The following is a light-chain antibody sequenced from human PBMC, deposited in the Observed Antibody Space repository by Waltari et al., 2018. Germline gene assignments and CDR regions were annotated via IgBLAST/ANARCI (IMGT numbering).Light chain of an antibody. V-gene: IGKV3-11*01. CDR1: QNFGSY. Sequence: ELVLTQSPATHYLSPGVRATLPCRDSQNFGSYLAWYQQKPRQAPRLLIYDASKRATGIPARFSGSGSGTDFTLTISSLEAEDSAVYYCQQRSDWLALTFGGGTKVEIK. CDR3: QQRSDWLALT. J-gene: IGKJ4*01. CDR2: DAS.